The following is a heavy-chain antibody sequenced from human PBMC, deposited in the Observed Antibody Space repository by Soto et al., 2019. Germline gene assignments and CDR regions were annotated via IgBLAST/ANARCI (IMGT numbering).Heavy chain of an antibody. Sequence: SETLSLTCAVYGGSFCGYYWSWIRQPPGKGLEWIGEINHSGSTNYNPSLKSRVTISVDTSKNQFSLKLSSVTAADTAVYYCARDTTVTTSFFDYWGQGTLVTVSS. CDR1: GGSFCGYY. D-gene: IGHD4-17*01. V-gene: IGHV4-34*01. CDR3: ARDTTVTTSFFDY. CDR2: INHSGST. J-gene: IGHJ4*02.